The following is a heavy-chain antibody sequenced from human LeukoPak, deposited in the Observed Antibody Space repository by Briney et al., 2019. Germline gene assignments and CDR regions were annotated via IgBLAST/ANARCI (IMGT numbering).Heavy chain of an antibody. CDR2: VKDDGIST. CDR1: GFTFTKFW. Sequence: GGSLRLPCAASGFTFTKFWMHWVRQAPGRGLVWVSRVKDDGISTLYADSVKGRFTISRDNAKNTLYLQMNSLRADDTALYYCATGPYAAFEMWGQGTMVTVSS. V-gene: IGHV3-74*01. D-gene: IGHD2-2*01. CDR3: ATGPYAAFEM. J-gene: IGHJ3*02.